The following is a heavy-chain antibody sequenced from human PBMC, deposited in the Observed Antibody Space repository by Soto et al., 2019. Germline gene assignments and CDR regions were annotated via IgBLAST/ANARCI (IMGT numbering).Heavy chain of an antibody. V-gene: IGHV1-18*04. CDR1: GYTFTSYG. J-gene: IGHJ5*02. CDR3: ARDRIVVVVGATPGWFDP. Sequence: ASVKVSCTASGYTFTSYGISWVRQAPGQGLEWMGWISAYNGKTNYAQKFQGRVTMTTDTSTSTAYMEVRSLRSDDTAVYYCARDRIVVVVGATPGWFDPWGQGTLVTVSS. D-gene: IGHD2-15*01. CDR2: ISAYNGKT.